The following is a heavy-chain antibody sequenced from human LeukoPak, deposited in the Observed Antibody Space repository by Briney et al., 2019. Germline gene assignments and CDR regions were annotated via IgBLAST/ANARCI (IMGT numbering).Heavy chain of an antibody. V-gene: IGHV1-18*01. CDR3: ARPRRKIAAAGTYQLVNYYYYYGMDV. D-gene: IGHD6-13*01. CDR1: GYTFTSYG. CDR2: ISAYNGNT. Sequence: ASVKVSWKASGYTFTSYGISWVRQAPGQGLEWMGWISAYNGNTNYAQKLQGRVTMTTDTSTSTAYMELRSLRSDDTAVYYCARPRRKIAAAGTYQLVNYYYYYGMDVWGQGTTVTVYS. J-gene: IGHJ6*02.